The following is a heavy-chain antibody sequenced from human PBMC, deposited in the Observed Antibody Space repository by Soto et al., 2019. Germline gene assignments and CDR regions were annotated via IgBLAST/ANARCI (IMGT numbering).Heavy chain of an antibody. CDR2: IKQDGSEG. Sequence: EVQLVESGGGLVQPGGSLRLSCAASGFTFGSYWMSWVRQAPGKGLEWVANIKQDGSEGYYADSVKGRFTISRDNAKNSLYLQMNSLSAEDTAVYYCARVGTTMTTVTRSGYYMDVWGKGTTVNVSS. V-gene: IGHV3-7*01. J-gene: IGHJ6*03. CDR1: GFTFGSYW. CDR3: ARVGTTMTTVTRSGYYMDV. D-gene: IGHD4-4*01.